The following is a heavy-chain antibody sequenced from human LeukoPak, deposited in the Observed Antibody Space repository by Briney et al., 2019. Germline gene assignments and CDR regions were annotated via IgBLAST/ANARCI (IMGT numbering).Heavy chain of an antibody. CDR1: GFTFSSYA. D-gene: IGHD1-7*01. Sequence: GGSLILSCAASGFTFSSYAMHWVRQAPGKGLEWVAVISYDGSNKYYADSVKGRLTISRDNSKNTLYLQMNSLRAEDTAVYYCARDFSVELELPGLYWGQGTLVTVSS. CDR3: ARDFSVELELPGLY. CDR2: ISYDGSNK. J-gene: IGHJ4*02. V-gene: IGHV3-30-3*01.